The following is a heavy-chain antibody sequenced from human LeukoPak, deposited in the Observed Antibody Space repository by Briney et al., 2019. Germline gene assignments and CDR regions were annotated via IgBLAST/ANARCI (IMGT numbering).Heavy chain of an antibody. J-gene: IGHJ5*02. CDR2: INHSGST. CDR3: ARRPGSSQRVWFDP. CDR1: GGSFSGYY. Sequence: SETLSLTCAVYGGSFSGYYWSWIRQPPGKGLEWIGEINHSGSTNYNPSLKSRVTISVDTSKNQFSLKLSSVTAADTAVYYCARRPGSSQRVWFDPWGQGTLVTVSS. D-gene: IGHD6-13*01. V-gene: IGHV4-34*01.